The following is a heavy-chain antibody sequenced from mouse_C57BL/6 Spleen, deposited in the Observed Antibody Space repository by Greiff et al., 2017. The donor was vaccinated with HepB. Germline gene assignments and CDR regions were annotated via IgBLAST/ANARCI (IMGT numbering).Heavy chain of an antibody. V-gene: IGHV1-59*01. J-gene: IGHJ4*01. CDR1: GYTFTSYW. D-gene: IGHD5-1-1*01. Sequence: QVQLQQPGAELVRPGTSVKLSCKASGYTFTSYWMHWVKQRPGQGLEWIGVIDPSDSYTNYNQKFKGKATLTVDTSSSTAYMQLSSLTSEDSAVYYGARDHTTLEAMDYWGQGTSVTVSS. CDR3: ARDHTTLEAMDY. CDR2: IDPSDSYT.